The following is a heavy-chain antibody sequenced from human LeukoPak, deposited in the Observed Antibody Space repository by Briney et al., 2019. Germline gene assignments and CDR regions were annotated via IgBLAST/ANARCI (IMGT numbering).Heavy chain of an antibody. V-gene: IGHV3-74*01. D-gene: IGHD2-2*01. J-gene: IGHJ6*02. Sequence: GGSLRLSCAASGFTFSSYAMHWVRQAPGEGLVWVSRFKTDGTITNYADSVKGRFTISRDNAKNTLYLQMNSLRVEDTAVYYCVRVEIGTYHGMDVWGQGTTVTVSS. CDR1: GFTFSSYA. CDR3: VRVEIGTYHGMDV. CDR2: FKTDGTIT.